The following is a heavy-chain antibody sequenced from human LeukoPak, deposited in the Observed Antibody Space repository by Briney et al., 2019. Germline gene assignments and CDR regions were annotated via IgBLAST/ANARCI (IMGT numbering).Heavy chain of an antibody. J-gene: IGHJ4*02. CDR3: AKGHSDFGTGFDL. Sequence: GGCLRLSCGASGFTFTNHAMTCVRQTPGKGLECVSVISGSGVSTYYADSVKGRFTISRDNSKNTLYLQMSSLRAEDTAIYYCAKGHSDFGTGFDLWGQGTLVTVSS. CDR2: ISGSGVST. CDR1: GFTFTNHA. D-gene: IGHD4-17*01. V-gene: IGHV3-23*01.